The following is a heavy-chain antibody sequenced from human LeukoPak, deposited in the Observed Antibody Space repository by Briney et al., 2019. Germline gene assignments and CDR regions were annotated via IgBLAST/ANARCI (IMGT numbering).Heavy chain of an antibody. CDR2: ISSSSSYI. D-gene: IGHD3-22*01. CDR1: GFTFSSYS. Sequence: GGSLRLSCAASGFTFSSYSMNWVRQAPGKGLEWVSSISSSSSYIYYADSVKGRFTIPRDNAKNSLYLQMNSLRAEDTAVYYCATKFHYYDSSGYYHWYFDLWGRGTLVTVSS. J-gene: IGHJ2*01. V-gene: IGHV3-21*01. CDR3: ATKFHYYDSSGYYHWYFDL.